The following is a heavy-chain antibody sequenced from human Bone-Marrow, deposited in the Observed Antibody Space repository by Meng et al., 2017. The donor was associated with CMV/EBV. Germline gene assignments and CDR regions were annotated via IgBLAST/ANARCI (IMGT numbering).Heavy chain of an antibody. D-gene: IGHD1-1*01. Sequence: TFSSYWMGWIRQPPGKGLECIGSIHYSGDTHNNSSLKSRVTLSVDTSKNQFSLRLKSVTAADTAVYFCARYGTPGFDPWGQGILVTVSS. J-gene: IGHJ5*02. CDR3: ARYGTPGFDP. V-gene: IGHV4-39*07. CDR2: IHYSGDT. CDR1: TFSSYW.